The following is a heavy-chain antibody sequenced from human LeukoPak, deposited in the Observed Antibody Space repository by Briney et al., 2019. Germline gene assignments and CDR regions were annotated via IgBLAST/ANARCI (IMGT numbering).Heavy chain of an antibody. J-gene: IGHJ3*02. CDR2: AYFSGHK. Sequence: NSSETLSLTCTVSGGSVSSNAYYWGWIRQTPGKGLEWIGNAYFSGHKYYNPSLKSRVTIFADTSKNEFSLKLSSVTAADTAVYYCARLGGYNLSRNAFDIWGRGTLVTVSS. V-gene: IGHV4-39*01. D-gene: IGHD5-24*01. CDR3: ARLGGYNLSRNAFDI. CDR1: GGSVSSNAYY.